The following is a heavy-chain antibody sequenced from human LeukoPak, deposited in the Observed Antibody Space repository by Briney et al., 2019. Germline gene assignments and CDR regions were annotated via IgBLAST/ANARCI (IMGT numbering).Heavy chain of an antibody. CDR1: GYTFTGYY. J-gene: IGHJ3*02. Sequence: ASVKVSCKASGYTFTGYYMHWVRQAPGQGLEWMGWINPNSGGTNYAQKFQGRVTMTRDTSIATAYMELSSLRSEDTAVYYCARADITRDGYNSAFDIWGQGTLVTVSS. V-gene: IGHV1-2*02. CDR2: INPNSGGT. CDR3: ARADITRDGYNSAFDI. D-gene: IGHD5-24*01.